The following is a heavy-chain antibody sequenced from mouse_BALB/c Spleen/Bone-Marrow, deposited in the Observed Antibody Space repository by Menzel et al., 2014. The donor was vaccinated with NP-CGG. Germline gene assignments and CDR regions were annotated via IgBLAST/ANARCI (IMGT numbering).Heavy chain of an antibody. V-gene: IGHV1-5*01. D-gene: IGHD2-4*01. J-gene: IGHJ3*01. CDR3: TRVITTRSAWFAY. CDR2: IYPGNSDT. CDR1: GYTFTSYW. Sequence: EVQLQQSGTVLARPGASVKMSCKASGYTFTSYWMHWVKQRPGQGLEWIGAIYPGNSDTSYNQKFKGKAKLTAVTSTSTAYMELSSLTNEDSAVYYCTRVITTRSAWFAYWGQGTLVTVSA.